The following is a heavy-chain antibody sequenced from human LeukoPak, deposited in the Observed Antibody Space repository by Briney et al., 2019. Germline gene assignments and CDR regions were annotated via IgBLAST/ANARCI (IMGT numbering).Heavy chain of an antibody. V-gene: IGHV1-24*01. CDR3: ATVRGMITFGGVIPYYFDY. CDR2: FDPEDGET. J-gene: IGHJ4*02. D-gene: IGHD3-16*02. CDR1: GYTLTELS. Sequence: ASVKVSCKVSGYTLTELSMHWERQAPGKGLEWMGGFDPEDGETIYAQKFQGRVTTTEDTSTDTAYMELSSLRSEDTAVYYCATVRGMITFGGVIPYYFDYWGQGTLVTVSS.